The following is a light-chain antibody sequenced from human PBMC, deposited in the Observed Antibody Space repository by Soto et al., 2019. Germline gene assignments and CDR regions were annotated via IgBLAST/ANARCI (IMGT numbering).Light chain of an antibody. V-gene: IGKV3-20*01. CDR2: GAF. J-gene: IGKJ3*01. CDR3: QQYGDSPAA. Sequence: EIVLTQSPGTLSLSPGERATLSCRASQSVSSSYLAWYQQKPGQAPRLLIYGAFNRATGIPDRFSGSGSGTDFTLTFSRLEPDDFAVYYCQQYGDSPAAFGPGTKVDI. CDR1: QSVSSSY.